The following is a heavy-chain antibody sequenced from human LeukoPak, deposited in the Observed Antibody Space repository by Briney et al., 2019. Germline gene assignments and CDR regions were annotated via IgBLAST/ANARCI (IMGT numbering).Heavy chain of an antibody. D-gene: IGHD1-26*01. CDR2: IYDSGST. CDR1: GGSNSSYY. V-gene: IGHV4-59*08. J-gene: IGHJ4*02. CDR3: ARHMYSGRYYGTDY. Sequence: SDTLSLTRTVSGGSNSSYYWSWLPQPPGKGLAWIGYIYDSGSTNYNPSLKSRVTISVDTSNHQFSLKLSSVTAADTAVYYCARHMYSGRYYGTDYWGQGTLVTVSS.